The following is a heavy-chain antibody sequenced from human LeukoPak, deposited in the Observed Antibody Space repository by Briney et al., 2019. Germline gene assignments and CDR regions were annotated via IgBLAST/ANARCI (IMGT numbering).Heavy chain of an antibody. CDR2: IYYSGST. CDR1: GGTINSYY. V-gene: IGHV4-30-4*01. Sequence: SETLSLTCTVSGGTINSYYWSWIRQPPGKGLEWIGYIYYSGSTYYNPSLKSRVTISVDTSKNQFSLKLSSVTAADTAVYYCARNIYDFWSGYPLGWGQGTLVTVSS. D-gene: IGHD3-3*01. CDR3: ARNIYDFWSGYPLG. J-gene: IGHJ4*02.